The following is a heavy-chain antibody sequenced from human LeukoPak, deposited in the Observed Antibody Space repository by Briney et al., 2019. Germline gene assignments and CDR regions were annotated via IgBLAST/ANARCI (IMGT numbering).Heavy chain of an antibody. CDR1: GFTFSSYW. V-gene: IGHV3-74*01. CDR2: INSDGSST. J-gene: IGHJ4*02. Sequence: GSLRLSCAASGFTFSSYWMHWVRPAPGKGLVWVSRINSDGSSTSYADSVKGRFTISRENAKNSLYLQMNSLRDEDTAVYYCARAGRLQYGDYVAFDYWGQGTLVTVSS. CDR3: ARAGRLQYGDYVAFDY. D-gene: IGHD4-17*01.